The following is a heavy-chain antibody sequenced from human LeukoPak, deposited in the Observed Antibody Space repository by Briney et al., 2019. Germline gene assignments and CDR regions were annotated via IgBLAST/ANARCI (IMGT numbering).Heavy chain of an antibody. D-gene: IGHD3-9*01. V-gene: IGHV3-21*01. CDR1: GLTFSSYS. CDR3: ARGDDILTGYYLDFDY. CDR2: ISSSSSYI. Sequence: PGGSLRLSCAASGLTFSSYSMNWVRQAPGKGLEWVSSISSSSSYIYYADSVKGRFTISRDNAKNSLYLQMNSLRAEDTAVYYCARGDDILTGYYLDFDYWGQGTLVTVSS. J-gene: IGHJ4*02.